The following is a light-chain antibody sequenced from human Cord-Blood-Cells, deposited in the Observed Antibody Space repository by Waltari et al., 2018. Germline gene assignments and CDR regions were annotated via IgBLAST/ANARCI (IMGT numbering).Light chain of an antibody. CDR2: AAS. CDR1: QIMSSY. Sequence: DIQMTQSPSPLSASVGDRVTITCRASQIMSSYVHWYQQKPGKAPQRLIYAASSLQSGVPARFRCSVSGTDFTRTISSLQPEDFATYYCQQSYSTPKWTFGQGTKVEIK. CDR3: QQSYSTPKWT. V-gene: IGKV1-39*01. J-gene: IGKJ1*01.